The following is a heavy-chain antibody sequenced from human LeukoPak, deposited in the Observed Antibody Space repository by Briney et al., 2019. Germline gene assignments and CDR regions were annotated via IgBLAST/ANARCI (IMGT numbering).Heavy chain of an antibody. CDR2: IYNSGSS. J-gene: IGHJ6*02. CDR3: ARRAGYYYGMDV. CDR1: GGSISSYY. Sequence: HSQTLSLTCSVSGGSISSYYWSWIRQPPGKGLEWIGYIYNSGSSKYNPSLKSRVTVSVDTSKNKFSLKLSSVTAADTAVYYCARRAGYYYGMDVWGQGTTVTVS. V-gene: IGHV4-59*08.